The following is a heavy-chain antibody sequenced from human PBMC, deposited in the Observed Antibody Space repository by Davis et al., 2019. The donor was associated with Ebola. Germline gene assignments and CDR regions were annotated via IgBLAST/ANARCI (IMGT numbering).Heavy chain of an antibody. J-gene: IGHJ4*02. V-gene: IGHV4-34*10. D-gene: IGHD2-2*02. CDR2: IDHRENT. Sequence: SETLSLTCALHGESFTGYYWTWIRQPPGKGLEWIGDIDHRENTNYNPSLKSRLTMSVDTSKNQFSLRLSSVTAADAAVYYCARDSYCNGTTCYTSPLDYWGQGILVTVSS. CDR1: GESFTGYY. CDR3: ARDSYCNGTTCYTSPLDY.